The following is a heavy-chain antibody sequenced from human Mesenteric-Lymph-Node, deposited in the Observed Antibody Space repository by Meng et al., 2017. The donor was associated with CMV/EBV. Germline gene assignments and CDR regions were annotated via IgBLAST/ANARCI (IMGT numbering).Heavy chain of an antibody. CDR2: ISSGGSAT. V-gene: IGHV3-11*04. J-gene: IGHJ6*02. D-gene: IGHD3-3*01. CDR1: GFTFSDYF. CDR3: ARDREKRVSSYYDFWSGTNQGYYYYGMDV. Sequence: GGSLRLSCAASGFTFSDYFMSWIRQTPGKGLEWVAYISSGGSATYYADSAQGRFTISRDNAKNSLYLQMNSLRIDDTAIYYCARDREKRVSSYYDFWSGTNQGYYYYGMDVWGQGTTVTVSS.